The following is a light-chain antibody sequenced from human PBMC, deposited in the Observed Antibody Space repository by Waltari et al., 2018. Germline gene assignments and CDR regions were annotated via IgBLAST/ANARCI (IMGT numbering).Light chain of an antibody. Sequence: SVLTQPPSVSGAPGQRVTISCPGSRSNFGAAYDVPWYQHLPGTAPKLLIYGNTNRPTGVPDRFSGSKSGTSASLASTGLQSEDEADYYCQSYDSSLSGSAFGGGTKLTVL. V-gene: IGLV1-40*01. CDR1: RSNFGAAYD. CDR2: GNT. J-gene: IGLJ2*01. CDR3: QSYDSSLSGSA.